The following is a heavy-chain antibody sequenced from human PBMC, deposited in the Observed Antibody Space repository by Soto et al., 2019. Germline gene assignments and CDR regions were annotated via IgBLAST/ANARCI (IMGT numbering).Heavy chain of an antibody. J-gene: IGHJ6*02. V-gene: IGHV3-23*01. CDR3: AKRDQIAVAVKEGYYYYYYGMDV. D-gene: IGHD6-19*01. CDR1: GFTFSSYA. Sequence: PGGSLRLSCAASGFTFSSYAMSWVRQAPGKGLEWVSAISGSGGSTYYADSVKGRFTISRDNSKNTLYLQMNSLRAEDTAVYYCAKRDQIAVAVKEGYYYYYYGMDVWGQGTTVTVSS. CDR2: ISGSGGST.